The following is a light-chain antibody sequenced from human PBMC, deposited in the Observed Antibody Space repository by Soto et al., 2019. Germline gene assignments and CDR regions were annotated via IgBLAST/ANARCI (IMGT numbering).Light chain of an antibody. V-gene: IGLV1-40*01. Sequence: QSVLTQPPSVSGAPGQRITISCTGSSSNIGARYDVHWYRQLPGAAPKLLLYGDNNRPSGVPDRFSASKSGASASLAITGLQADDDADYYCQSYDSSLNRVFGTGTKLTVL. J-gene: IGLJ1*01. CDR2: GDN. CDR3: QSYDSSLNRV. CDR1: SSNIGARYD.